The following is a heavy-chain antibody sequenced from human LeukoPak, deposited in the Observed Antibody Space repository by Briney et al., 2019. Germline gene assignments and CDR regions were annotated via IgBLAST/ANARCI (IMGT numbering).Heavy chain of an antibody. CDR1: GFTFSNYA. J-gene: IGHJ4*02. V-gene: IGHV3-23*01. Sequence: GASLRLSCAASGFTFSNYAMSWVRQAPGRGLEWVSTISGGGGSIYYADYVKGRFTISRDNSKNTLCLQMKSLRVEDTAVYYCAKESPQFDYWGQGTLVTVSS. CDR2: ISGGGGSI. CDR3: AKESPQFDY.